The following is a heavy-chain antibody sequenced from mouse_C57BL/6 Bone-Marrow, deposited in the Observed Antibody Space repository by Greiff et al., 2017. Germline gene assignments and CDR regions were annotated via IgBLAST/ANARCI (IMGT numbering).Heavy chain of an antibody. CDR2: IDPNSGGT. V-gene: IGHV1-72*01. J-gene: IGHJ3*01. Sequence: QVQLQQPGAELVKPGASVKLSCKASGYTFTSYWMHWVKQRPGRGLEWIGRIDPNSGGTKYNEKFKSKATLTVDKPSSTAYMQLSSLTSEDSAVYYCAISAITTVVEGWFAYWGQGTLVTVSA. CDR3: AISAITTVVEGWFAY. D-gene: IGHD1-1*01. CDR1: GYTFTSYW.